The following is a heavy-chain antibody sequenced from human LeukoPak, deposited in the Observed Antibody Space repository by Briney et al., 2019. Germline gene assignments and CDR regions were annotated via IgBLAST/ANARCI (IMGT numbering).Heavy chain of an antibody. J-gene: IGHJ3*02. CDR1: GGPFSGYY. V-gene: IGHV4-34*01. D-gene: IGHD3-22*01. CDR2: INHSGST. Sequence: KPSETLALTCAVYGGPFSGYYWSWIRQSPGKGREWIGDINHSGSTNYNPSLKSQITISVDTSKNQFSLKLSSVTAADTAVYDCARGKVVVGTLAAFDIWGQGTMVTVSS. CDR3: ARGKVVVGTLAAFDI.